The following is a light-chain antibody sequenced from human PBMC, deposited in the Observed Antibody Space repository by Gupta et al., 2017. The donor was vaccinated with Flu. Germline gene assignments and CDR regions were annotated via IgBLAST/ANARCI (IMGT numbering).Light chain of an antibody. Sequence: SSLSASVGDRLTITFQTSQDIEKYLHWYKQKPGHAPKLLIQEASHWQTGVPLRFSGSGYGSHFSFTISVRLPEAVAAYYCRCDDNRPPYTFGQGTKVDIK. CDR2: EAS. V-gene: IGKV1-33*01. CDR1: QDIEKY. J-gene: IGKJ2*01. CDR3: RCDDNRPPYT.